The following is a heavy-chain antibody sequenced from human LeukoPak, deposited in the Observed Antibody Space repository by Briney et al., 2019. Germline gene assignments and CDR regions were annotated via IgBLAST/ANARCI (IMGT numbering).Heavy chain of an antibody. D-gene: IGHD3-10*01. J-gene: IGHJ4*02. V-gene: IGHV3-20*04. CDR3: ARQDTKPITMVRGVILSPALAY. CDR2: INWNGGST. Sequence: GGSLRLSCAASGFTFDDYGMSWVRQAPGKGLEWVAGINWNGGSTGYADSVKGRFTISRDNAKNSLYLQMNSLRAEDTALYYCARQDTKPITMVRGVILSPALAYWGQGILVTVSS. CDR1: GFTFDDYG.